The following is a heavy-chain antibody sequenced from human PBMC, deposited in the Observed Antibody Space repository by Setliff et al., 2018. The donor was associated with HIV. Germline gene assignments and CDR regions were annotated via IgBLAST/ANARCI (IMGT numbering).Heavy chain of an antibody. V-gene: IGHV4-31*03. CDR3: ARAPILQYFDWSNTFDI. D-gene: IGHD3-9*01. Sequence: SETLSLTCTVSGGSISRRGDYWSWVRQHPGKGLEWIGYIYYTGSAYSNPLLQSRVRISVDTSKNQFSLRLNSVTAADTAVYYCARAPILQYFDWSNTFDIWGQGTMVTVSS. J-gene: IGHJ3*02. CDR2: IYYTGSA. CDR1: GGSISRRGDY.